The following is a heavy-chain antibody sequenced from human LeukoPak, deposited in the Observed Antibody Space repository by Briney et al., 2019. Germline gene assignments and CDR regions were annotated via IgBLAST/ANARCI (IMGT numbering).Heavy chain of an antibody. Sequence: GGSLRLSCAASGFTSSSYWMHWVRQVPGKGLVWVSRINPDGSSTSYAESVKGRFTISRDNAKNTLYLQMNSLRAEDTAVYFCTRDTPGMGVDYWGQGTLVTVSS. D-gene: IGHD1-26*01. CDR2: INPDGSST. CDR1: GFTSSSYW. CDR3: TRDTPGMGVDY. V-gene: IGHV3-74*01. J-gene: IGHJ4*02.